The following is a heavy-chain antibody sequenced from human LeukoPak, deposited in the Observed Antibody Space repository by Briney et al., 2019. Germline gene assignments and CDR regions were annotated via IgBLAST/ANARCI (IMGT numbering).Heavy chain of an antibody. D-gene: IGHD3-10*01. CDR1: GCTLTELS. CDR2: FDPEDGET. CDR3: ATYLYGSGRGGMDV. V-gene: IGHV1-24*01. Sequence: ASVKVSCKVSGCTLTELSMHWVRRAPGKGLEWMGGFDPEDGETIYAQKFQGRVTMTEDTSTDTAYMELSSLRSEDTAVYYCATYLYGSGRGGMDVWGKGTTVTVSS. J-gene: IGHJ6*04.